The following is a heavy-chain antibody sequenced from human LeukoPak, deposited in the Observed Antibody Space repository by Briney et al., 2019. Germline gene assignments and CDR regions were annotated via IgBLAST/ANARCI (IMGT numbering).Heavy chain of an antibody. V-gene: IGHV3-23*01. Sequence: GGSLRLSCAASGFTFSSYAMSWVRQAPGKGLEWVSAISGSGGSTYYADSVKGRFTISRDNSKNTLYLQMNSLRAEDTAVYYCAKVNYYDSSGYWAPFDPWGQGTLVTVSS. J-gene: IGHJ5*02. CDR1: GFTFSSYA. D-gene: IGHD3-22*01. CDR3: AKVNYYDSSGYWAPFDP. CDR2: ISGSGGST.